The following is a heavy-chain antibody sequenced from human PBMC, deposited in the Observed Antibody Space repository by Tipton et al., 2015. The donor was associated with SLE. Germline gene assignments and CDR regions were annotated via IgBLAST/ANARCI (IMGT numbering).Heavy chain of an antibody. CDR2: INHSGST. J-gene: IGHJ6*03. D-gene: IGHD1-1*01. CDR3: ARVPGLERSYYYNYYMDV. V-gene: IGHV4-34*01. Sequence: TLSLTCAVYGGSFSGYYWSWTRQSPGKGLEWIGDINHSGSTNYNPSLKSRVSISVYTSKNQFSLWLSSLTAADTAVYYCARVPGLERSYYYNYYMDVWGRGTSVTVSS. CDR1: GGSFSGYY.